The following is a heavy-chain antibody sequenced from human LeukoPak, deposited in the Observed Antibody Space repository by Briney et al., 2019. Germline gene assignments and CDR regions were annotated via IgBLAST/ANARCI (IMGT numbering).Heavy chain of an antibody. Sequence: PGGSLRLSCAASGFTFSDYSMAWLRQAPGKGLEWVSYITDSGNNMYYADSVKGRLTISRDNAKNSLYLQMNSLRAEDSAVYYCARDSSSGYYYWFDPWGQGTLVIVSS. CDR2: ITDSGNNM. CDR3: ARDSSSGYYYWFDP. J-gene: IGHJ5*02. CDR1: GFTFSDYS. V-gene: IGHV3-11*01. D-gene: IGHD3-22*01.